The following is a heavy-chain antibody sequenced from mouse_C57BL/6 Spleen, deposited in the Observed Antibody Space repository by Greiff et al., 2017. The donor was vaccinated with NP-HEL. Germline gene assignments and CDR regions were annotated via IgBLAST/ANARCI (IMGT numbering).Heavy chain of an antibody. CDR2: IRSKSSNYAT. CDR1: GFTFNTYA. CDR3: VRDKNYYYGSRPPYYAMDY. V-gene: IGHV10-3*01. D-gene: IGHD1-1*01. Sequence: EVKLVESGGGLVQPKGSLKLSCAASGFTFNTYAMHWVRQAPGEGLEWVARIRSKSSNYATYYADSVKDRFTISRDDSQSMLYLQMNNLKTEDTAMYYCVRDKNYYYGSRPPYYAMDYWGQGTSVTVSS. J-gene: IGHJ4*01.